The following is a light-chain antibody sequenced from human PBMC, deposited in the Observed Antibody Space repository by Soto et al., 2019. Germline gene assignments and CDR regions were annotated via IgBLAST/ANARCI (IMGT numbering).Light chain of an antibody. Sequence: IQLTQSPSSLSASVGDRVTITCRASQGISSYLAWYQQKPGKAPKLLIYAASTLQSGVPSRFSGSGSGTDFTLTISSLQPEYFATYYCQQLNSYPALTFGGGTKVDIK. CDR1: QGISSY. V-gene: IGKV1-9*01. J-gene: IGKJ4*01. CDR2: AAS. CDR3: QQLNSYPALT.